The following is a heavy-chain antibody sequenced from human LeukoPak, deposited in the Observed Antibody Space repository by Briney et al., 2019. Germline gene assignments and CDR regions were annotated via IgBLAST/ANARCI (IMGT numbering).Heavy chain of an antibody. Sequence: GGSLRLSCAASGFTFSSYGMHWVRQAPGKGLEWVAFIRYDGSNKYYADSVKGRFTISRDNSKNTLYLQMNSLRAEDTAVYYCAKAYDFWSGYDFDYWGQGTLVTVSS. J-gene: IGHJ4*02. CDR1: GFTFSSYG. CDR2: IRYDGSNK. CDR3: AKAYDFWSGYDFDY. V-gene: IGHV3-30*02. D-gene: IGHD3-3*01.